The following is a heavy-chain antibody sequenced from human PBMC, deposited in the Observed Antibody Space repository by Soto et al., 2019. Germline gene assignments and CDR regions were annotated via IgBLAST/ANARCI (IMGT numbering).Heavy chain of an antibody. CDR1: GFTFSSYS. V-gene: IGHV3-21*01. Sequence: EVQLVESGGGLVKPGGSLRLSCAASGFTFSSYSMNWVRQAPGKGLEWVSSISSSSSYIYYADSVKGRFTISRDNAKNSLYLQMNSLRAEDTAVYYCAREGLLFGELLSFDYWGQGTLVTVSS. D-gene: IGHD3-10*01. CDR3: AREGLLFGELLSFDY. CDR2: ISSSSSYI. J-gene: IGHJ4*02.